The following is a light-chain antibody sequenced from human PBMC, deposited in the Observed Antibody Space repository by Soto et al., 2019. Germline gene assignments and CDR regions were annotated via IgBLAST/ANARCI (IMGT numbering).Light chain of an antibody. CDR1: QSVSSN. J-gene: IGKJ1*01. CDR3: QKYNNCLTWT. CDR2: DAS. Sequence: ELVMKNSPDTLSVSPGERATLSCRASQSVSSNLAWYQQKPGQAPRLLIYDASTRAPGFPARFSGSGSGTEFTLTIRSLQSEDFAVYYCQKYNNCLTWTFGDGSKVAIK. V-gene: IGKV3-15*01.